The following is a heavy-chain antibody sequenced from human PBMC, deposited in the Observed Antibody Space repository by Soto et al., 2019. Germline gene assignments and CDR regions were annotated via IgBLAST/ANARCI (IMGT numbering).Heavy chain of an antibody. D-gene: IGHD5-18*01. CDR1: GFTFSSYW. J-gene: IGHJ4*02. CDR3: TRTTQIYSFGS. V-gene: IGHV3-74*01. CDR2: INSDGTTT. Sequence: HPGGSLRLSCAASGFTFSSYWMHWVRQAPGKGLVWVSRINSDGTTTTYADSVKGRFTISRDNAKNTLDLQMNSLRTEDTAVYYCTRTTQIYSFGSWGQGTLVTVSS.